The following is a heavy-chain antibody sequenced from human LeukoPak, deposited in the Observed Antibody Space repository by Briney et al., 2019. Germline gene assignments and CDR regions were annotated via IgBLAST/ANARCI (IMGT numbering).Heavy chain of an antibody. V-gene: IGHV1-69*13. CDR2: IIPIFGTA. CDR1: GGTFSSYA. J-gene: IGHJ4*02. Sequence: GASVKVPCKASGGTFSSYAISWVRQAPGQGLEWMGGIIPIFGTANYAQKFQGRVTITADESTSTAYMELSSLRSEDTAVYYCARESDCSSTSCPNDYWGQGTLVTVSS. D-gene: IGHD2-2*01. CDR3: ARESDCSSTSCPNDY.